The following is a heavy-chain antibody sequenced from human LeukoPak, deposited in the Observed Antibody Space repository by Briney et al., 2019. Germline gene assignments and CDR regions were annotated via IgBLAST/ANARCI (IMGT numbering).Heavy chain of an antibody. CDR1: GFTFSSYS. V-gene: IGHV3-21*01. CDR3: AREVVVVSNDAFDI. Sequence: PGGSLRLSCAASGFTFSSYSMNWVRQAPGEGLEWVSSISSSSSYIYYADSVKGRYTISRDNAKNSLYLQMNSLRAEDTAVYYCAREVVVVSNDAFDIWGQGTMVTVSS. D-gene: IGHD3-22*01. J-gene: IGHJ3*02. CDR2: ISSSSSYI.